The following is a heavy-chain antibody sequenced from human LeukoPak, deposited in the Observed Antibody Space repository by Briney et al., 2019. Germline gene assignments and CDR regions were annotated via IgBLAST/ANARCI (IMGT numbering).Heavy chain of an antibody. D-gene: IGHD3-16*01. CDR3: ARDPVYDYVWGSSGYFDY. Sequence: SETLSLTCTVSGGSISSSSYYWGWIRQPPGKGLEWIGSIYYSGSTYYNPSLKSRVTISVDTSKNQFSLKLSSVAAADTAVYYCARDPVYDYVWGSSGYFDYWGQGTLVTVSS. J-gene: IGHJ4*02. CDR2: IYYSGST. CDR1: GGSISSSSYY. V-gene: IGHV4-39*07.